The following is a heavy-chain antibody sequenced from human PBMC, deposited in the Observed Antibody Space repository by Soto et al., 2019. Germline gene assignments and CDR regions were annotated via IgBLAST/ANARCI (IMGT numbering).Heavy chain of an antibody. Sequence: EVHLVESGGGWVQPGGSLRLSCAASGFICSNYWMSWVRQAPGKGPEWVAKIKSDGSDRYYADSVRGRFTISRDNAKNSLYLQMNSLRAEDTAVYYCLREADWGQGILITVSS. CDR1: GFICSNYW. CDR2: IKSDGSDR. J-gene: IGHJ4*02. CDR3: LREAD. V-gene: IGHV3-7*05.